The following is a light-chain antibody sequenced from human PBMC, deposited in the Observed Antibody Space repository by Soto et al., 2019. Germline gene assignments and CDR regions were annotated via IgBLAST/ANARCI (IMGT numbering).Light chain of an antibody. CDR3: GADHGSGSNFVV. CDR2: VGTGGIVG. CDR1: SSYSNYK. Sequence: QSVLTQPPSASASLGASVTLTCTLSSSYSNYKVDWYQQRPGKGPRFVMRVGTGGIVGSKGDGIPDRFSVLGSGLNRYLTIKNIQEEDESDYHCGADHGSGSNFVVFGGGTKLTVL. J-gene: IGLJ2*01. V-gene: IGLV9-49*01.